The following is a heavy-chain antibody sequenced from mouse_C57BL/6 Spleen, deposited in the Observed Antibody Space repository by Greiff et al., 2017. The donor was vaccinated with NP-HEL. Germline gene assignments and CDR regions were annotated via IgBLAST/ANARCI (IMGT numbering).Heavy chain of an antibody. J-gene: IGHJ2*01. CDR1: GYTFTSYW. V-gene: IGHV1S81*02. CDR3: ARIKKIVATYFDY. Sequence: VQLQQSGAELVKAGASVKMSCKASGYTFTSYWMHWVKQRLGQGLEWFAETNPTNGRTYYHEKFKSKATLTVDQYPSTAYMLLSGPTFEDSAVYYCARIKKIVATYFDYWGQGTTLTVSS. D-gene: IGHD1-1*01. CDR2: TNPTNGRT.